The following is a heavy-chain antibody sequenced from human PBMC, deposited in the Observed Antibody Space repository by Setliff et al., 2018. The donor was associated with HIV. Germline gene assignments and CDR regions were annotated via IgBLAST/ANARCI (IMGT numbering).Heavy chain of an antibody. V-gene: IGHV3-11*04. Sequence: GGSLRLSCAASGLTVSSTYMNWVRQAPGKGLEWISYISSSGTTIYYADSVKGRFTISRDNAKNSLYLEMNSLRAEETAVYYCARDLRSSHGSPNYFDYWGRGALVTVSS. D-gene: IGHD2-15*01. CDR3: ARDLRSSHGSPNYFDY. CDR1: GLTVSSTY. J-gene: IGHJ4*02. CDR2: ISSSGTTI.